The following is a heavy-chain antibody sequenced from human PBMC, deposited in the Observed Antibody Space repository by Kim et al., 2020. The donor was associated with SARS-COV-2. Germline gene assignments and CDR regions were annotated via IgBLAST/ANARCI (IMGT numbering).Heavy chain of an antibody. D-gene: IGHD3-10*01. CDR2: IYYSGST. CDR3: ARQAREFPVRVKWFDP. Sequence: SETLSLTCTVSGGSIRSSSYYWGWIRQPPGKGLEWIGSIYYSGSTYYNPSLKSRVTISVDTSKNQFSLKLSSVTAADTAVYYCARQAREFPVRVKWFDPWGQGTLVTVSS. V-gene: IGHV4-39*01. J-gene: IGHJ5*02. CDR1: GGSIRSSSYY.